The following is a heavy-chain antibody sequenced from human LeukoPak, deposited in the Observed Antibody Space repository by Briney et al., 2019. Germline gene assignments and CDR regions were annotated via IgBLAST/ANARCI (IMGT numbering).Heavy chain of an antibody. CDR2: ISSGGTTI. V-gene: IGHV3-11*01. CDR1: AFTSSAYC. Sequence: GSLTPACAAAAFTSSAYCMSWIRQAPGKGRGWVSYISSGGTTINYADSRKGRFTISTDNSKNSLYLQMNSLRAEDTAVYYCVRGRVAVSTPYYMDVWGKGTPVTASS. D-gene: IGHD6-19*01. J-gene: IGHJ6*03. CDR3: VRGRVAVSTPYYMDV.